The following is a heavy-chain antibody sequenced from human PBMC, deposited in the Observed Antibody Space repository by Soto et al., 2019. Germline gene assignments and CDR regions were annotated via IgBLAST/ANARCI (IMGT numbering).Heavy chain of an antibody. CDR2: ISGSGGST. V-gene: IGHV3-23*01. CDR3: AKDSLKNVYGDSLDY. Sequence: EVQLLESGGGLVQPGGSLRLSCAASGFTFSSYAMSWVRQAPGKGLEWVSAISGSGGSTYYSDSVKGRFTISRDNSKNTLYLQMNSLRAEDTAVYYCAKDSLKNVYGDSLDYWGQGTLVTVSS. CDR1: GFTFSSYA. D-gene: IGHD4-17*01. J-gene: IGHJ4*02.